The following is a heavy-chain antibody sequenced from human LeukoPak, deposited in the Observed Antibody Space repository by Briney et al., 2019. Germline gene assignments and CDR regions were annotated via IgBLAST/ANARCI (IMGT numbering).Heavy chain of an antibody. Sequence: SEILSLTCAVSGGSISSYYWSWIRQPPGKGLEWIGYMYDSGSTNYNPSLKSRVTISVDTSKSQFSLRLSSMAAADTAVYYCARGSGYSYGDYYFDFWGQGTLVTVSS. CDR1: GGSISSYY. V-gene: IGHV4-59*13. D-gene: IGHD5-18*01. J-gene: IGHJ4*02. CDR3: ARGSGYSYGDYYFDF. CDR2: MYDSGST.